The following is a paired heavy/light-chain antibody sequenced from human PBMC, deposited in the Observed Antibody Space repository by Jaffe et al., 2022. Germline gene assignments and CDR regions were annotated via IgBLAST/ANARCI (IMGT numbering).Heavy chain of an antibody. CDR1: GYSISSGYS. CDR3: ARGIDY. V-gene: IGHV4-38-2*01. J-gene: IGHJ4*02. CDR2: INHSGST. Sequence: QVHLQESGPGLVKSSETLSLTCVVSGYSISSGYSWGWIRQPPGKGLEWIGSINHSGSTSYNPTLKSRVTMSVDTSKNQFSLKLSFVTAADTAMYYCARGIDYWGQGTLVTVSS.
Light chain of an antibody. V-gene: IGKV3-15*01. CDR2: GAS. Sequence: EIVMTQSPATLSVSPGERATLSCRASQSISNLAWFQQKPGQAPRLLIYGASTRATGIPARFSGSGSGTEFTLTISSLQSEDSAVYYCQQYNDWPRTFGQGTKVEIK. J-gene: IGKJ1*01. CDR3: QQYNDWPRT. CDR1: QSISN.